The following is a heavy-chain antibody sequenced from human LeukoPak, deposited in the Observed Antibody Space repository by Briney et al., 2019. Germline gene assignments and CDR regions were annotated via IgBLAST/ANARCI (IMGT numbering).Heavy chain of an antibody. Sequence: SETLSLTCTVSGGSISSSSYYWSWIRQPPGKGLEWIGYIYYSGSTNYNPSLKSRVTISVDTSKNQFSLKLSSVTAADTAVYYCARAEGSTSLGRFDYWGQGTLVTVSS. CDR1: GGSISSSSYY. J-gene: IGHJ4*02. V-gene: IGHV4-61*01. D-gene: IGHD2-2*01. CDR3: ARAEGSTSLGRFDY. CDR2: IYYSGST.